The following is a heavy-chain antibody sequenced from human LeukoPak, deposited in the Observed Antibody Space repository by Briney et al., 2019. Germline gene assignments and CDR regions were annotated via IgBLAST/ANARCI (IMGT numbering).Heavy chain of an antibody. J-gene: IGHJ4*02. CDR1: GFTFSSYG. V-gene: IGHV3-30*18. D-gene: IGHD2-15*01. CDR3: AKEVIEVVAALDY. CDR2: ISYDGSNK. Sequence: GGSLRLSCAASGFTFSSYGMHWVRQAPGKGLEWVAVISYDGSNKYYADSVKGRFTISRDNSKNTLYLQMNSLRAEDTAVYYCAKEVIEVVAALDYWGQGTLVTVSS.